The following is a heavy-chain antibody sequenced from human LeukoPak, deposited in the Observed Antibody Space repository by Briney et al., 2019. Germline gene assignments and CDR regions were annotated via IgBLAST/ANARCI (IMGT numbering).Heavy chain of an antibody. V-gene: IGHV1-2*02. J-gene: IGHJ4*02. CDR3: AKWAVAHTFVGEYFDY. D-gene: IGHD6-19*01. CDR2: INPNSGGT. CDR1: GYTFTGYY. Sequence: ASVKVSCKASGYTFTGYYMHWVRQAPGQGLEWMGWINPNSGGTNYAQKFQGRVTMTRDTSISTAYMELSRLRSDDTAVYYCAKWAVAHTFVGEYFDYWGQGTLVTVSS.